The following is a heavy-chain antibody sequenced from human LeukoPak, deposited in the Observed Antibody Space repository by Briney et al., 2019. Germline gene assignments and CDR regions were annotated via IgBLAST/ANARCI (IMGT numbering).Heavy chain of an antibody. V-gene: IGHV3-48*01. J-gene: IGHJ4*02. CDR2: ISSSSTI. Sequence: GGSLRLSCAASGFTFSSSPMNWVRQAPGKGPEWVSYISSSSTIYYADSVKGRFTISRDNAKNSLYLQMNSLRVEDTAVYYCARSGDYWGQGTLVTVSS. CDR3: ARSGDY. CDR1: GFTFSSSP.